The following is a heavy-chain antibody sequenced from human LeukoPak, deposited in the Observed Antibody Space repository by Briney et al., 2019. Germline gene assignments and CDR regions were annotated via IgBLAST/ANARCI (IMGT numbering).Heavy chain of an antibody. CDR1: GGSITSYY. V-gene: IGHV4-34*01. CDR2: INHSGST. CDR3: ARGLFIVVVPAASRWFDP. J-gene: IGHJ5*02. Sequence: KPSETLSLTCTVSGGSITSYYWSWIRQPPGKGLEWIGEINHSGSTNYNPSLKSRVTISVDTSKNQFSLKLSSVTAADTAVYYCARGLFIVVVPAASRWFDPWGQGTLVTVSS. D-gene: IGHD2-2*01.